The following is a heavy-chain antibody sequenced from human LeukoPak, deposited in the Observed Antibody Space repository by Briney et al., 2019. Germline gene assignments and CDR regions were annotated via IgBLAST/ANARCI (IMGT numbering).Heavy chain of an antibody. V-gene: IGHV3-48*01. CDR3: AKDLYSSSPRNYFDY. J-gene: IGHJ4*02. D-gene: IGHD6-13*01. Sequence: GGSLRLSCAASGFTFNAFGMNWVRQAPGKGLEWVSYIGTTSGAIYYADSVKGRFTISRDSAKNSLYLQMNSLRAEDTAVYYCAKDLYSSSPRNYFDYWGQGTLVTVSS. CDR1: GFTFNAFG. CDR2: IGTTSGAI.